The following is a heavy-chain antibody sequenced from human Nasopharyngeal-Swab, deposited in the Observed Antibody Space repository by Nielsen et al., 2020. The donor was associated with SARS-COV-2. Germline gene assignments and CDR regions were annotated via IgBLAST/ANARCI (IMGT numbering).Heavy chain of an antibody. D-gene: IGHD1-26*01. CDR3: AREVVGGLVDS. V-gene: IGHV4-59*12. CDR1: GGSISSYY. Sequence: SETLSPTGTVSGGSISSYYWSWIRQSPGKGRGWVGYFYYSGITNYNPSLKSRVTILIDTSKNQFSLKLNSVTAADTAVYNCAREVVGGLVDSWGQGTLVTVSS. CDR2: FYYSGIT. J-gene: IGHJ4*02.